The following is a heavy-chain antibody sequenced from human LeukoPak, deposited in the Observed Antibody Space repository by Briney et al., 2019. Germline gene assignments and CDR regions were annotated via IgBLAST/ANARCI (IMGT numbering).Heavy chain of an antibody. J-gene: IGHJ5*01. V-gene: IGHV4-59*03. CDR1: GDSTSNFY. CDR2: IYYSGSS. CDR3: ALAPNSNWFDF. D-gene: IGHD2-8*01. Sequence: SETLSLTCTVSGDSTSNFYWNWIRQSPGKGLEWIGNIYYSGSSVYNPSLKSRGTISIDTSRRQFFLKLNSVTAADTAVYFCALAPNSNWFDFWGPGILVTVSS.